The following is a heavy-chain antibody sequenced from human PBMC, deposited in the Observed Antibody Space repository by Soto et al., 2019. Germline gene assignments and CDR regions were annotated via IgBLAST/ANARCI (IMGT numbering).Heavy chain of an antibody. D-gene: IGHD2-21*02. CDR2: IYYSGNT. J-gene: IGHJ4*02. V-gene: IGHV4-39*01. CDR3: ARSDGGDWAQDY. Sequence: PSETLSLTCSVSSASLSSSTYYWSWIRQPPGRGPEWIGSIYYSGNTYYKPSLKSRVSISIDTSRNQVSLRLTSVTAADTAVYYCARSDGGDWAQDYWGQGTLVTVS. CDR1: SASLSSSTYY.